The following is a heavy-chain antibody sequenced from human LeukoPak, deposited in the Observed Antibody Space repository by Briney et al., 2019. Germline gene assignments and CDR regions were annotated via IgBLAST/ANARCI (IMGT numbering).Heavy chain of an antibody. CDR3: ARSSGGLFDY. D-gene: IGHD3-10*01. Sequence: GGSLRLSCAASGFTFSNYAMHWVRQAPGKGLEHVSAISSNGGSTYYADSVQGRFTISSDSSKNTLYLQMGSLRAEDMAVYYCARSSGGLFDYWGQGTLVTVSS. V-gene: IGHV3-64*02. CDR2: ISSNGGST. CDR1: GFTFSNYA. J-gene: IGHJ4*02.